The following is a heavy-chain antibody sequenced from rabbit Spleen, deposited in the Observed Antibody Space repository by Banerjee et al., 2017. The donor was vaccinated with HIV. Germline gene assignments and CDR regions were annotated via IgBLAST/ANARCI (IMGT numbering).Heavy chain of an antibody. Sequence: QSLEESGGDLVKPGASLTLTCIASGVSFSGDSYMCWVRQAPGKGLEWIACIDTGSSGFTYFASWAKGRFTISRSTSLNTVTLQLNSLTAADTTTYFCARAPSMYDVYFKLWGPGTLVTVS. D-gene: IGHD1-1*01. CDR2: IDTGSSGFT. CDR1: GVSFSGDSY. CDR3: ARAPSMYDVYFKL. J-gene: IGHJ4*01. V-gene: IGHV1S40*01.